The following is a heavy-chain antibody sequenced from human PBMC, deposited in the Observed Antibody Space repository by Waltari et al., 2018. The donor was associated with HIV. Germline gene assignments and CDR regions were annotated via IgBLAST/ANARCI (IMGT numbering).Heavy chain of an antibody. CDR2: IDSSGRSI. CDR3: AKGLTVIDL. Sequence: EVQLVESGGGLVQPGGSLRLSCGASGFIFSSYGMNWVRQAPGKGLECGSYIDSSGRSIYYADSVKGRFTISRDNARNSLYLQINSLRADDTAVYYCAKGLTVIDLWGQGTLVTVSS. J-gene: IGHJ5*02. CDR1: GFIFSSYG. V-gene: IGHV3-48*01. D-gene: IGHD3-22*01.